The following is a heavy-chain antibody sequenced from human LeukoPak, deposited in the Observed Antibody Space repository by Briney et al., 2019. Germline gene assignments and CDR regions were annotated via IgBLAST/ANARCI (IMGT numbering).Heavy chain of an antibody. Sequence: GGSLRLSCAASGFTFSSHGMHWVRQAPGKGLDWVAVIWYDGSKTLYADSVKGRFTISRDDSKNTLYLQMNSLRAEDTAVYYCAREASGYYRDCWGQGTLVTVSS. D-gene: IGHD3-3*01. CDR1: GFTFSSHG. CDR3: AREASGYYRDC. J-gene: IGHJ4*02. V-gene: IGHV3-33*01. CDR2: IWYDGSKT.